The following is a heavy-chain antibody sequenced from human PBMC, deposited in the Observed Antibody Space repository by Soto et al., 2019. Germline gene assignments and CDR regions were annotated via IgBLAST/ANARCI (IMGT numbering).Heavy chain of an antibody. CDR2: IDWDDDK. D-gene: IGHD6-19*01. CDR1: GFSLSTSGMR. J-gene: IGHJ6*02. CDR3: ARMYSSGWFYGMDV. V-gene: IGHV2-70*04. Sequence: SGPTLVNPTQTLTLTCTFSGFSLSTSGMRVSWIRQPPGKALEWLARIDWDDDKFYSTSLKTRLTISKDTSKNQVVLTMTNMDPVDTATYYCARMYSSGWFYGMDVWGHGTTVTVSS.